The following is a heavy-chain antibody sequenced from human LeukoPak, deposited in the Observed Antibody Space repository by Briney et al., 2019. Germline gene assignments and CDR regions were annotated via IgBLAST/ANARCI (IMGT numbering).Heavy chain of an antibody. CDR2: IWYDGSNK. CDR1: GLTFSSYG. J-gene: IGHJ6*02. Sequence: PGGSLRLSCAASGLTFSSYGMHWVRQAPGKGLEWVAVIWYDGSNKYYADSVKGRFTISRDISKNTLYLQMNSLRAEDTAVYYCARDPVLRFLEWLPPYYYYGMDVWGQGTTVTVSS. D-gene: IGHD3-3*01. V-gene: IGHV3-33*01. CDR3: ARDPVLRFLEWLPPYYYYGMDV.